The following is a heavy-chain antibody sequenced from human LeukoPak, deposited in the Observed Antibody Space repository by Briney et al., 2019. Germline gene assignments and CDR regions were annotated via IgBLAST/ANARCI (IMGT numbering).Heavy chain of an antibody. CDR1: GFTFSSYA. CDR3: AKGFCRSSSCYTPFDY. Sequence: GGSLRLSCAASGFTFSSYAMNWVRQAPGKGLEWVSTISGSGGSTYYADSVKGRFTISRDNSKNTLYLQMNSLRAGDTAIYYCAKGFCRSSSCYTPFDYWGQGTLVTVSS. V-gene: IGHV3-23*01. D-gene: IGHD2-2*02. J-gene: IGHJ4*02. CDR2: ISGSGGST.